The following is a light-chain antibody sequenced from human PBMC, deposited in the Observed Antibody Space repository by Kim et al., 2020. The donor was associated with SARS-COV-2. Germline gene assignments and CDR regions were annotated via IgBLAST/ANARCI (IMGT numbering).Light chain of an antibody. CDR3: NSRDSNDYVV. V-gene: IGLV3-19*01. Sequence: VALGQTVRITCQGDSLRSYYATWYQQKPGQAPKVVIYGKDNRPSRVPDRFSGSSSGNTAYLTITGTQAGDEADYYCNSRDSNDYVVFGGGTKVTVL. CDR1: SLRSYY. J-gene: IGLJ2*01. CDR2: GKD.